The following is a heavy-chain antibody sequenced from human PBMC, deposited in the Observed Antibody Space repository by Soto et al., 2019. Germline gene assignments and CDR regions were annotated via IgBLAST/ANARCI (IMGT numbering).Heavy chain of an antibody. J-gene: IGHJ4*02. CDR2: INAGNGNA. CDR3: ARAPYGVSLDF. CDR1: GYSFTNYA. D-gene: IGHD4-17*01. Sequence: ASVKVSCKASGYSFTNYAMHWVRQAPGQRLEWMGWINAGNGNAYYSQKFQGRVTITRDTSASTAHMELSSLISEDTAVYYCARAPYGVSLDFWGQGIRVTVSS. V-gene: IGHV1-3*01.